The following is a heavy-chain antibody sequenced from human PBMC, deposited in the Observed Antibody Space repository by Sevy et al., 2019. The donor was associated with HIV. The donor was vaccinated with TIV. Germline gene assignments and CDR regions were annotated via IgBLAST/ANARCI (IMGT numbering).Heavy chain of an antibody. CDR2: IYYNGHI. CDR3: AGENAWGRGYS. D-gene: IGHD1-26*01. CDR1: GGSITSLD. V-gene: IGHV4-59*08. J-gene: IGHJ4*02. Sequence: SETLSLTCTVSGGSITSLDWNWIRQPPGKGLEWIANIYYNGHINYNPSLKSRVTLSLDTSKNQFPVRLSSVTAADTAMYYCAGENAWGRGYSWGQGTLVTVSS.